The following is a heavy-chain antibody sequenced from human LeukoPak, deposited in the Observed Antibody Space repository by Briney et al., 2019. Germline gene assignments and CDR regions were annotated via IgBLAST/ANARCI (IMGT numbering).Heavy chain of an antibody. CDR3: ARSYSSGWYYFDY. CDR1: GGSISSYY. V-gene: IGHV4-59*01. J-gene: IGHJ4*02. CDR2: IYYSGST. Sequence: SETLSLTCTVSGGSISSYYWSWIRQPPGKGLEWIGYIYYSGSTNYNPSLKSRVTISVDTSKNQFSLKLSSVTAADTAVYYCARSYSSGWYYFDYWGQGTLVTVSS. D-gene: IGHD6-19*01.